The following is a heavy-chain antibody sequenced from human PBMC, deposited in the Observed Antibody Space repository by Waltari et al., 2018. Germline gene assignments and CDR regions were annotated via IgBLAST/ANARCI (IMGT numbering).Heavy chain of an antibody. CDR3: ARVPFVQGSSSWFEPDY. Sequence: QVQLVESGGGVVQPGTSLSLSCAASGFSFSTYGMHWVRQAPGKGLEWVAVIWYDGRHTYYADSVKGRFTISRDNSKNTLYLQMNSLRTEDTAVYYCARVPFVQGSSSWFEPDYWGQGTLVIVSS. CDR2: IWYDGRHT. J-gene: IGHJ4*02. V-gene: IGHV3-33*01. CDR1: GFSFSTYG. D-gene: IGHD6-13*01.